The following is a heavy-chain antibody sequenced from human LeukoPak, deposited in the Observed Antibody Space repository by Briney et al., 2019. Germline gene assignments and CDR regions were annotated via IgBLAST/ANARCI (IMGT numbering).Heavy chain of an antibody. CDR3: ARRGGKNYGDYLLYYYYMDV. CDR2: ISAYNGDT. J-gene: IGHJ6*03. CDR1: GYTFSSYG. D-gene: IGHD4-17*01. Sequence: ASVKVSCKASGYTFSSYGISWVRQAPGQGLEWTGWISAYNGDTHYAQKFQGRVTMTTDTSTSTAYMELRSLRSDDTAMYCCARRGGKNYGDYLLYYYYMDVWGKGTTVTISS. V-gene: IGHV1-18*01.